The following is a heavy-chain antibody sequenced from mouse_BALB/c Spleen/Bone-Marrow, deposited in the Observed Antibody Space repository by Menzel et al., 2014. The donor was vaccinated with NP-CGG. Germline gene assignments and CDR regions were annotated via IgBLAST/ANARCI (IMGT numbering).Heavy chain of an antibody. CDR1: GFDFSRYW. V-gene: IGHV4-1*02. D-gene: IGHD1-1*01. Sequence: EVQLQQSGGGLVQPGGSLKLSCAASGFDFSRYWMSWVRQAPGKGLEWIGEINPDSSTINYTPSLKDKFIISRDNAKNTLYLQMNKVRSEDTALYYCARLNYYGNLFFWGAGTTVTVSS. CDR2: INPDSSTI. J-gene: IGHJ1*01. CDR3: ARLNYYGNLFF.